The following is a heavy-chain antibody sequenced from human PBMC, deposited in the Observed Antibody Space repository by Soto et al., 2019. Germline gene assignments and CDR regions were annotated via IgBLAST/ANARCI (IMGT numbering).Heavy chain of an antibody. V-gene: IGHV1-69*13. D-gene: IGHD6-6*01. J-gene: IGHJ4*02. CDR3: ARVGRIAARAGVFDY. CDR1: GGTFSSYA. CDR2: IIPIFGTA. Sequence: SVKVSRKASGGTFSSYAISWVRQAPGQGLEWMGGIIPIFGTASYAQKFQGRVTITADESTSTAYMELSSLRSEDTAVYYCARVGRIAARAGVFDYWGQGTLVTVSS.